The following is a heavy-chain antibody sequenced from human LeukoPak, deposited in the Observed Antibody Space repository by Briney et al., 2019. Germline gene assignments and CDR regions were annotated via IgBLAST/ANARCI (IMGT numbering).Heavy chain of an antibody. V-gene: IGHV3-53*01. CDR3: ATRKDILTGYSLDF. D-gene: IGHD3-9*01. CDR1: GFTVSSKY. CDR2: IYSGGST. Sequence: PGGSLRLSCAASGFTVSSKYMSWVRQAPGKGLEWVSVIYSGGSTYYADSVKGQFTISRDNSKNTLFLQMNSLRAEDTAVYYCATRKDILTGYSLDFWGQGTLVTVSS. J-gene: IGHJ4*02.